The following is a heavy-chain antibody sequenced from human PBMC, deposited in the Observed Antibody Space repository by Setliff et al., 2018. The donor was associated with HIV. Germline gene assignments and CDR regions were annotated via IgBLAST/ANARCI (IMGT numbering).Heavy chain of an antibody. V-gene: IGHV4-59*12. Sequence: SETLSLTCTVSGTSISSYYWSWIRQPPGKGLEWIGHIYYNGRTLFNPALGTRLNMSVDTSENQFSLHLNSVTAADTAVYYCVRERRRSPLSYGLDVWGQGTTVTVSS. J-gene: IGHJ6*02. CDR2: IYYNGRT. CDR3: VRERRRSPLSYGLDV. CDR1: GTSISSYY.